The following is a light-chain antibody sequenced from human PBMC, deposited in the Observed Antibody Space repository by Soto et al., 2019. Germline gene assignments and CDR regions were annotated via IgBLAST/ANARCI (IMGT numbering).Light chain of an antibody. CDR3: QQSYSTVT. Sequence: DIQMTQSPSSLSASVGDRVTITCRASQSISSYLNWYQQKPGKAPKLLIYAASSLQSGVPSRFRGSGSGTDFTLTISSLQPEDFATYYCQQSYSTVTFGGGTKVDIK. J-gene: IGKJ4*01. CDR2: AAS. V-gene: IGKV1-39*01. CDR1: QSISSY.